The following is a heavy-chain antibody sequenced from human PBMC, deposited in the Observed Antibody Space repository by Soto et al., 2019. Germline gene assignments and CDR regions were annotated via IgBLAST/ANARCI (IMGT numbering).Heavy chain of an antibody. CDR2: ISAYNGNT. CDR1: GYTFTSYG. CDR3: ARDIVVVPAAIGSYYYGMDV. D-gene: IGHD2-2*02. J-gene: IGHJ6*02. Sequence: ASVKVSCKASGYTFTSYGISWVRQAPGQGLEWMGWISAYNGNTNYAQKLQGRVTMTTDTSTSTACMELRSLRSDDTAVYYCARDIVVVPAAIGSYYYGMDVWGQGTTVTVSS. V-gene: IGHV1-18*01.